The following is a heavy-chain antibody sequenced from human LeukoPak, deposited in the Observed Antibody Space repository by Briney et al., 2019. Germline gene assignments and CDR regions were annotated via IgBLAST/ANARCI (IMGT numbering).Heavy chain of an antibody. V-gene: IGHV1-69*05. Sequence: SVKVSCKASGGTFSSYAISWVRQAPGQGLEWMGGIIPIFGTANYARKFQGRVTITTDESTSTAYMELSSLRSGDTAVYYCARSGSYYYYYYMDVWGKGTTVTVSS. CDR2: IIPIFGTA. D-gene: IGHD3-10*01. CDR3: ARSGSYYYYYYMDV. J-gene: IGHJ6*03. CDR1: GGTFSSYA.